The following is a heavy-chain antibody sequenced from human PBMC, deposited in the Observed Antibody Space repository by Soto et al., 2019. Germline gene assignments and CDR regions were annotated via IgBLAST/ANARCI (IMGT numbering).Heavy chain of an antibody. D-gene: IGHD1-26*01. J-gene: IGHJ4*02. CDR1: GYFLTALS. CDR2: FDREDGET. CDR3: AHGEGIVKSIVYFDS. Sequence: ASVKVSCKVSGYFLTALSIHWVRQAPGKGLEWMGGFDREDGETIYAQKFQGRVTMTEDTSTDSAYMELSSLTSEDTAIYYCAHGEGIVKSIVYFDSWGQGALVTVSS. V-gene: IGHV1-24*01.